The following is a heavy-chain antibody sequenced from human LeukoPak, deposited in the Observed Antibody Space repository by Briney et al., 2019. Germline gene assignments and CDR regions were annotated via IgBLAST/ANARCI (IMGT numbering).Heavy chain of an antibody. CDR1: GFTSSSYA. CDR3: GRSLITMVRGVIAY. V-gene: IGHV3-23*01. CDR2: ISGSGGST. J-gene: IGHJ4*02. Sequence: GGSLRLSCAASGFTSSSYAMSWVRQAPGKGLEWVSAISGSGGSTYYADSVKGRFTISRDNSKNTLYLQMNSLRAEDTAVYYCGRSLITMVRGVIAYWGQGTLVTVSS. D-gene: IGHD3-10*01.